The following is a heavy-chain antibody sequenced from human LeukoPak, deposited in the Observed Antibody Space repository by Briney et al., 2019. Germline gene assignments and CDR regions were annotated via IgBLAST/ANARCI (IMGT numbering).Heavy chain of an antibody. J-gene: IGHJ4*02. V-gene: IGHV3-23*01. D-gene: IGHD2-15*01. CDR2: IYYSGGNT. CDR3: AKDQGQAVVPRRFDY. CDR1: GFTFSTYA. Sequence: GPLRLSCAASGFTFSTYAMSWVRQAPGKGLEWVSTIYYSGGNTYSADSVKGRFTISRDNAKNTLYLQMNSLRAEDTAVYYCAKDQGQAVVPRRFDYWGQGTLVTVSS.